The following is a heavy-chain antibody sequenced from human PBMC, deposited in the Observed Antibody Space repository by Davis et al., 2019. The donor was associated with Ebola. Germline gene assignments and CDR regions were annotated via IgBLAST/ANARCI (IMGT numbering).Heavy chain of an antibody. Sequence: SVTVSCKASGYTFTSYAMHWVRQAPGQGLEWMGGIIPIFGTANYAQKFQGRVTITADKSTSTAYMELSSLRSEDTAVYYCARARLGRDYGMDVWGQGTTVTVSS. D-gene: IGHD7-27*01. CDR2: IIPIFGTA. CDR3: ARARLGRDYGMDV. V-gene: IGHV1-69*06. CDR1: GYTFTSYA. J-gene: IGHJ6*02.